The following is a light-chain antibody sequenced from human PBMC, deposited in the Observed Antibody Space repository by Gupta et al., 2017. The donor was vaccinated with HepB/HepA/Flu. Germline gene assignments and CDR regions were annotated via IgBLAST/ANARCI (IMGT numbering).Light chain of an antibody. CDR2: DTS. CDR3: LLSYSGAVV. V-gene: IGLV7-46*01. J-gene: IGLJ2*01. CDR1: TGAVTSGHY. Sequence: QAVVTQEPSLTVSPGGTVTLTCGSSTGAVTSGHYPYLLHQNPAHLRRMLIYDTSNTPSSTPARFSSSLLGGKAALTLSGAQAEDEDEYYCLLSYSGAVVFGGGTKLTVL.